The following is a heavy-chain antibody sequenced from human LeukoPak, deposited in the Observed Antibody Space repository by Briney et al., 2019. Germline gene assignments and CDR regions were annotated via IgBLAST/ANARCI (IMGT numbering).Heavy chain of an antibody. Sequence: ASVKVSCKASGYTFTSYYMHRVRQAPGQGLEWMGIINPSGGSTSYAQKFQGRVTMTRDTSTSTVYMELSSLRSEDTAVYYCARDQRYFDWLPNTINYWGQVTLVTVSS. CDR2: INPSGGST. J-gene: IGHJ4*02. V-gene: IGHV1-46*01. D-gene: IGHD3-9*01. CDR3: ARDQRYFDWLPNTINY. CDR1: GYTFTSYY.